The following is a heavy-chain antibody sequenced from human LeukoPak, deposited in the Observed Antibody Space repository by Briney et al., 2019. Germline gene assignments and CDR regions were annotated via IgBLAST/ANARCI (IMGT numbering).Heavy chain of an antibody. V-gene: IGHV1-18*01. CDR1: GYTFTSYG. D-gene: IGHD6-13*01. J-gene: IGHJ4*02. CDR2: ISAYNGNT. Sequence: ASVKVSCKASGYTFTSYGISWVRQAPGQGLEWMGWISAYNGNTNYAQKLQGRVTMTTDTSTSTAYMELRSLRSDDTAMYYCARDRSSSSWYKIIDYWGQGTLVTVSS. CDR3: ARDRSSSSWYKIIDY.